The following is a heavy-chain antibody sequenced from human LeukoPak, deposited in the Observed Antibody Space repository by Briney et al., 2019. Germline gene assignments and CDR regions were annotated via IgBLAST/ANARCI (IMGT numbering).Heavy chain of an antibody. CDR3: ARFLWFGELLPNWFDP. CDR1: GGSISSYY. V-gene: IGHV4-59*01. Sequence: SETLSLTCTVSGGSISSYYWSWIRQPPGKGLEWIGYIYYSGSTNYNPSLKSRVTISVDTSKNQFSLKLSSVTAADTAVYYCARFLWFGELLPNWFDPWGQGTLVTVSS. D-gene: IGHD3-10*01. J-gene: IGHJ5*02. CDR2: IYYSGST.